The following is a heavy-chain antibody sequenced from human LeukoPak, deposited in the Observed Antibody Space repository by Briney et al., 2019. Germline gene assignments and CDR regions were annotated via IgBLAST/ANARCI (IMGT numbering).Heavy chain of an antibody. V-gene: IGHV4-4*02. Sequence: ASETLSLTCAVSGASISSSNWWSWVRQPPGKGLEWLGEIFHSGGSNYNPSLKSRVTFSVDKSKNQFSLNLNSVTAADTAFYYCASDRIWFGESTNEYWGQGTLVTVSS. CDR1: GASISSSNW. J-gene: IGHJ4*02. CDR3: ASDRIWFGESTNEY. CDR2: IFHSGGS. D-gene: IGHD3-10*01.